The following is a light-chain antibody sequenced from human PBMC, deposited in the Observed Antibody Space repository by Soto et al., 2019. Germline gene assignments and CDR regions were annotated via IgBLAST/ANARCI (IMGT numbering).Light chain of an antibody. CDR1: SSDVGSYNY. J-gene: IGLJ2*01. V-gene: IGLV2-14*01. Sequence: QSVLTQPASVSGSPGQSITISCTGTSSDVGSYNYVSWYQQHPGKAPKLMIYDVSNWPSGVSNRFSGSKSGNTASLTISGLQAEDEADYYCSSYTRSSTLDVVFGGGTKVTVL. CDR2: DVS. CDR3: SSYTRSSTLDVV.